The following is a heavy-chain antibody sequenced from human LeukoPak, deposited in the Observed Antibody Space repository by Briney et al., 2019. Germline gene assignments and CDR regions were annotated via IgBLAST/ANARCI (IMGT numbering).Heavy chain of an antibody. J-gene: IGHJ4*02. CDR2: TYYRSKWYN. V-gene: IGHV6-1*01. CDR3: ARGYGVTRSYYFDY. D-gene: IGHD3-10*01. CDR1: GDSVSSNSAA. Sequence: SQTLSLTCVISGDSVSSNSAAWNWIRQSPSRGLEYLGRTYYRSKWYNDYAVSVKSRITINPDTSKNQFSLQLNSVTPEDTAVYYCARGYGVTRSYYFDYGGQGTLVTVSS.